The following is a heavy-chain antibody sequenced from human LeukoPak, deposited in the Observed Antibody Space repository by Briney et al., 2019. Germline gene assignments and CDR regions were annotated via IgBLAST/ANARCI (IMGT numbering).Heavy chain of an antibody. Sequence: PGGSLRLSCAASGFTFSSYAMSWVRQAPGKGLEWVSAISGSGGSTYYADSVKGRFTIFRDKSKSTLYLQMHSLRAEDTAVYYCARDSRDKLRLLEWFHETLDFWGQGTLVTVSS. CDR2: ISGSGGST. CDR3: ARDSRDKLRLLEWFHETLDF. V-gene: IGHV3-23*01. CDR1: GFTFSSYA. D-gene: IGHD3-3*01. J-gene: IGHJ4*02.